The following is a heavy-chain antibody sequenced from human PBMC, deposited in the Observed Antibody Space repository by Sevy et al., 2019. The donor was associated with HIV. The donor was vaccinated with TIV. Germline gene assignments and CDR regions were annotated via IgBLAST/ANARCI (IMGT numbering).Heavy chain of an antibody. J-gene: IGHJ1*01. D-gene: IGHD2-2*01. V-gene: IGHV4-34*01. CDR3: ARGRGDIVVVPAATHDSSFQH. CDR1: GGSFSGYY. Sequence: SETLSLTCAVYGGSFSGYYWSWIRQPPGKGLEWIGEINHSGSTNYNPSLKSRVTISVDTSKNQFSLKLCSVTAADTAVYYYARGRGDIVVVPAATHDSSFQHWGQGTLVTVSS. CDR2: INHSGST.